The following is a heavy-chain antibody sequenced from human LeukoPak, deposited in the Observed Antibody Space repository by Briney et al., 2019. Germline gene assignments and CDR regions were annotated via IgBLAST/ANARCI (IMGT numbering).Heavy chain of an antibody. CDR2: ISGSGGST. D-gene: IGHD6-19*01. Sequence: GGSLRLSCAASGFTFSSYAMSWVRQAPGKGLEWVSAISGSGGSTYYADSVKGRFTISRDNSKNTLYLQMNSLRAEDTAVYYCAKVARIAVAGTDYNYGMDVWGQGTTVTVSS. J-gene: IGHJ6*02. CDR3: AKVARIAVAGTDYNYGMDV. V-gene: IGHV3-23*01. CDR1: GFTFSSYA.